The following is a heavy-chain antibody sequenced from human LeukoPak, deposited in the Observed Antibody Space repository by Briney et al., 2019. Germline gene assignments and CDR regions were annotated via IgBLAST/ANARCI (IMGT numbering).Heavy chain of an antibody. D-gene: IGHD3-22*01. CDR1: GGSISSYY. CDR3: AGSGYYYYYFDY. V-gene: IGHV4-59*01. CDR2: IYYSGST. J-gene: IGHJ4*02. Sequence: PSETLSLTCTVSGGSISSYYWSWIRQPSGKGLEWIGYIYYSGSTNYNPSLKSRVTISVDTSKNQFSLKLSSVTAADTAVYYCAGSGYYYYYFDYWGQGTLVTVSS.